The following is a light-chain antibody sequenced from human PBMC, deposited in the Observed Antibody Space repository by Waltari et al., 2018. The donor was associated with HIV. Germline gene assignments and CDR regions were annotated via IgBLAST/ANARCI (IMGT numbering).Light chain of an antibody. J-gene: IGLJ2*01. CDR3: AAWDDNVNGL. Sequence: QSVLTQPPSASGTLGQRVTISCSGRRSNIGSNSVNWYQQLPGTAPKPPISDENRRPAGVPDRFSGSKSGTSASLAISGLQSEDEADYYCAAWDDNVNGLFGGGTKLTVL. CDR2: DEN. V-gene: IGLV1-44*01. CDR1: RSNIGSNS.